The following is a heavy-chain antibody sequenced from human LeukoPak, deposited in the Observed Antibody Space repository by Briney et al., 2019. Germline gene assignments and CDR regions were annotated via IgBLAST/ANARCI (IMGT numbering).Heavy chain of an antibody. CDR3: ARRVTYCSSTSCLNWFDP. V-gene: IGHV1-2*02. Sequence: ASVKVSCKASGCTFTYYYMHWVRQAPGQGLEWMGWINPNSGGTNYAQKFQGRVTMTRDTSISTAYMELSRLRSDDTAVYYCARRVTYCSSTSCLNWFDPWGQGTLVTASS. D-gene: IGHD2-2*01. CDR2: INPNSGGT. J-gene: IGHJ5*02. CDR1: GCTFTYYY.